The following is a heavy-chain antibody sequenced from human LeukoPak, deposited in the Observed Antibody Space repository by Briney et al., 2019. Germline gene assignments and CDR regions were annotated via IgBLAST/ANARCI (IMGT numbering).Heavy chain of an antibody. CDR3: ARGPRRSIVVVINFDY. CDR2: INPNSGGT. D-gene: IGHD3-22*01. CDR1: GYTFTGYY. V-gene: IGHV1-2*02. Sequence: ASVNVSCTASGYTFTGYYMHWVRQGPGPGLEWMGWINPNSGGTNYAQKFQGRVTMTRDTSISTAYMELSRLRSGDTAVYYCARGPRRSIVVVINFDYWGQRTLVTVSS. J-gene: IGHJ4*02.